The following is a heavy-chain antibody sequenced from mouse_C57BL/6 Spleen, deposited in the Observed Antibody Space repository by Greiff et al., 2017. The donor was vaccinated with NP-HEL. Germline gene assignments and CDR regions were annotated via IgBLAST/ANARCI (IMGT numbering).Heavy chain of an antibody. Sequence: EVQLQQSGPELVKPGASVKISCKASGYTFTDYYMNWVKQSHGKSLEWIGDINPNNGGTSYNQKFKGKATLTVAKSSSTAYMELRSLTSEDSAVYYCARGGSPYYFDYWGQGTTLTVSS. D-gene: IGHD1-1*01. CDR2: INPNNGGT. J-gene: IGHJ2*01. CDR3: ARGGSPYYFDY. CDR1: GYTFTDYY. V-gene: IGHV1-26*01.